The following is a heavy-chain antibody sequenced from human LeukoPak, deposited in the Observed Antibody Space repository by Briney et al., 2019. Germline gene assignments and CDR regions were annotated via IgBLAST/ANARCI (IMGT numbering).Heavy chain of an antibody. CDR3: ARGGWGWLRFYNYYYYGMDV. D-gene: IGHD5-12*01. V-gene: IGHV1-8*01. CDR2: MNPNSGNT. Sequence: GASVKVSCKASGYTFTSYDINWVRQATGQGLEWMGWMNPNSGNTGYAQKFQGRVTMTRNTSISTAYMELSSLRSEDTAVYYCARGGWGWLRFYNYYYYGMDVWGQGTPVTVSS. J-gene: IGHJ6*02. CDR1: GYTFTSYD.